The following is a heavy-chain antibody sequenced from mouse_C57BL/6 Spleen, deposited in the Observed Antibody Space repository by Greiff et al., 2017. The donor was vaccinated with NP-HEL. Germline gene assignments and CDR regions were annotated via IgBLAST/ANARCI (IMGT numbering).Heavy chain of an antibody. CDR3: ARRVYYGSSFIDY. V-gene: IGHV1-69*01. D-gene: IGHD1-1*01. Sequence: QVQLQQPGAELVMPGASVKLSCKASGYTFTSYWMHWVKQRPGQGLEWIGEIDPSDSYTNYNQKFKGKSTLTVDKSSSTAYMQLSSLTSEDSAVYYCARRVYYGSSFIDYWGQGTTLTVSS. J-gene: IGHJ2*01. CDR1: GYTFTSYW. CDR2: IDPSDSYT.